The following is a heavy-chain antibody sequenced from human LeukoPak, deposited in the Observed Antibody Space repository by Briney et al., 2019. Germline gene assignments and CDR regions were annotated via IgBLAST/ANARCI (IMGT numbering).Heavy chain of an antibody. D-gene: IGHD2-2*01. Sequence: GASVKVSCKASGYTFTGYYMHWVRQAPGQGLEWMGRINPNSGGTNYAQKFQGRVTMTRDTSISTAYMELRRLRSDDTSVYYCARDFLVPAAPYNGFDPWGQGTLVTVSS. V-gene: IGHV1-2*06. CDR3: ARDFLVPAAPYNGFDP. CDR1: GYTFTGYY. CDR2: INPNSGGT. J-gene: IGHJ5*02.